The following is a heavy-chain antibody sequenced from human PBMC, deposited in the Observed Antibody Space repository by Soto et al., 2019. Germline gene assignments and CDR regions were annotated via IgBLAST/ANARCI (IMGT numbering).Heavy chain of an antibody. J-gene: IGHJ4*02. Sequence: GGSLRLSCAASGFTFSSYAMSWVRQAPGKGLKWVSAITGSGDSTYYADSVKGRFTVSRDNSKKTLYLQMKSMKAEDTPVDNCAKVFVFTIREGFDYWGLGTLVT. D-gene: IGHD3-3*01. CDR1: GFTFSSYA. V-gene: IGHV3-23*01. CDR2: ITGSGDST. CDR3: AKVFVFTIREGFDY.